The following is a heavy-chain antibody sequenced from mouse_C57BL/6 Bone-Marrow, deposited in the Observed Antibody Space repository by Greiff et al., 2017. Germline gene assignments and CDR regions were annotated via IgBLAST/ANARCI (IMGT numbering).Heavy chain of an antibody. CDR1: DSEVFPIAY. Sequence: VQLQQSGSELRSPGSSVKLSCKDFDSEVFPIAYMSWVRQKPGHGFEWIGGILPSIGRTIYGEKFEDKATLDADTLSNTAYLELNSLTSEDSAIYYCARGAYYYGSSPYWYFDVWGTGTTVTGSS. CDR2: ILPSIGRT. D-gene: IGHD1-1*01. V-gene: IGHV15-2*01. CDR3: ARGAYYYGSSPYWYFDV. J-gene: IGHJ1*03.